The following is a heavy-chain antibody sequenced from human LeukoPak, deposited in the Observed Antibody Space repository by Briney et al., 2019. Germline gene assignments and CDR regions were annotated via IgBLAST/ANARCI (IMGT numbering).Heavy chain of an antibody. D-gene: IGHD5-24*01. CDR3: ARDPGRDGYNPLGY. J-gene: IGHJ4*02. V-gene: IGHV1-69*04. Sequence: SVKVSCKASGGTFSSYAISWVRQAPGQGLEWMGRIIPILGIANYAQKFQGRVTITADKSTSTAYMELSSLRSEDTAVYYCARDPGRDGYNPLGYWGQGTLVTVSS. CDR1: GGTFSSYA. CDR2: IIPILGIA.